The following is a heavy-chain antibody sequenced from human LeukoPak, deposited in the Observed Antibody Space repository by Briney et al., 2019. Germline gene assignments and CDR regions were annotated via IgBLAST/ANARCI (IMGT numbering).Heavy chain of an antibody. Sequence: GGSLRLSCTASGLTFSTSAFNWVRQAPGKGLEWVASIGPTGSNRYHADSIKGRFTIPRDNANNFLYLQMNSLRAEDTAVYYCATETNGRHYDYWGQGTLLTVSS. CDR1: GLTFSTSA. V-gene: IGHV3-21*06. CDR3: ATETNGRHYDY. J-gene: IGHJ4*02. CDR2: IGPTGSNR. D-gene: IGHD1-14*01.